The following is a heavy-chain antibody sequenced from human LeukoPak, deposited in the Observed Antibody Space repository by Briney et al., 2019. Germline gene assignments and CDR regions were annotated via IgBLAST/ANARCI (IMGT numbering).Heavy chain of an antibody. Sequence: GGPLRLSCAASGFTFSTYWMTWVRQAPGKGLEWVANIKQDGSEKYYVDSVKGRFTISRDNAKNSLYLQMNSLGAEDTAVYYCAREPLTGYYGFDYWGQGTLVTVSS. CDR3: AREPLTGYYGFDY. CDR1: GFTFSTYW. D-gene: IGHD3-9*01. CDR2: IKQDGSEK. V-gene: IGHV3-7*05. J-gene: IGHJ4*02.